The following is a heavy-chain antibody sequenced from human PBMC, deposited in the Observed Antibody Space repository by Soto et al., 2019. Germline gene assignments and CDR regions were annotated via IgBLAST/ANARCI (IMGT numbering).Heavy chain of an antibody. J-gene: IGHJ5*02. CDR3: ARDWAKQGYLLRNNWFDP. D-gene: IGHD2-15*01. CDR2: IWYDGSNK. Sequence: QVQLVESGGGVVQPGRSLRLSCAASGFTFSSYGMHWVRQAPGKGLEWVAVIWYDGSNKYYADSVKGRFTISRDNSKNTLYLQMNSLRAEDTAVYYCARDWAKQGYLLRNNWFDPWGQGTLVTVSS. V-gene: IGHV3-33*01. CDR1: GFTFSSYG.